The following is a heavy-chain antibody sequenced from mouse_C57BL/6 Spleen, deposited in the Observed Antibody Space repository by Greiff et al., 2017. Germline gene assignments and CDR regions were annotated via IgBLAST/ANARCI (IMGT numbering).Heavy chain of an antibody. V-gene: IGHV1-82*01. CDR1: GYAFSSSW. J-gene: IGHJ1*03. Sequence: QVQLKQSGPELVKPGASVKISCKASGYAFSSSWMNWVKQRPGKGLEWIGRIYPGDGDTNYNGKFKGKATLTADKSSSTAYMQLSSLTSEDSAVYFCARGGLYDGYYDWYFDVWGTGTTVTVSS. CDR2: IYPGDGDT. D-gene: IGHD2-3*01. CDR3: ARGGLYDGYYDWYFDV.